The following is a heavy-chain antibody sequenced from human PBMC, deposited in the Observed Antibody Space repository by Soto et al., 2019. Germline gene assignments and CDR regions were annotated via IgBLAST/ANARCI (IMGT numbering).Heavy chain of an antibody. D-gene: IGHD1-26*01. CDR2: ISGSGDSI. Sequence: GGSLRLSCAASGFTFSSYAMRWVRQAPVKGLEWVSAISGSGDSIYYADSVKGRFTISRDNSKNTLYLQMNSLRAEDTAVYYCARRGSGSYYDYWGQGTLVTVSS. CDR3: ARRGSGSYYDY. J-gene: IGHJ4*02. V-gene: IGHV3-23*01. CDR1: GFTFSSYA.